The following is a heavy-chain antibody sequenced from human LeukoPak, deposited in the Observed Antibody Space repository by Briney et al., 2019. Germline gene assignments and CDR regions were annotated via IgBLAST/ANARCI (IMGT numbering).Heavy chain of an antibody. J-gene: IGHJ6*02. CDR2: IYTSGST. CDR3: ARAVTMVRDYGMDV. D-gene: IGHD3-10*01. V-gene: IGHV4-39*07. Sequence: SETLSLTCTVSGGSISSSSYYWGWIRQPPGKGLEWIGRIYTSGSTNYNPSLKSRVTMSVDTSKNQFSLKLSSVTAADTAVYYCARAVTMVRDYGMDVWGQGTTVTVSS. CDR1: GGSISSSSYY.